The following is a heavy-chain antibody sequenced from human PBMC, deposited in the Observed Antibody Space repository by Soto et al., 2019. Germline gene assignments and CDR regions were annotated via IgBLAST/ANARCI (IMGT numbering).Heavy chain of an antibody. Sequence: GGSLRLSCEASGFTISDYYMSWIRQAPGKGLEWVSYISSSSSYTNYADSVKGRFTISRDNAKNSLYLQMNSLRAEDTAVYYCARGPLAAAGTNLFDYWGQGTLVTVSS. CDR2: ISSSSSYT. J-gene: IGHJ4*02. CDR3: ARGPLAAAGTNLFDY. V-gene: IGHV3-11*05. CDR1: GFTISDYY. D-gene: IGHD6-13*01.